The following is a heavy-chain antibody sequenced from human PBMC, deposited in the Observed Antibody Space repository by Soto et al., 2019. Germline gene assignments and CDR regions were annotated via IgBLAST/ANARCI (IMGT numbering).Heavy chain of an antibody. D-gene: IGHD3-10*01. Sequence: GASVKVSCKASGFTFTSSAMQWVRQARGQRLEWIGWIVVGSGNTNYAQKFQERVTITRDMSTSTAYMELSRLRSEDTAVYYCAAEATGMTHDAFDIWGQGTMVTVSS. J-gene: IGHJ3*02. CDR1: GFTFTSSA. CDR3: AAEATGMTHDAFDI. CDR2: IVVGSGNT. V-gene: IGHV1-58*02.